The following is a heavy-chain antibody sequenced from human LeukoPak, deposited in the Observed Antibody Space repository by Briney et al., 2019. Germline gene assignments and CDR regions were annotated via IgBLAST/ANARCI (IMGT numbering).Heavy chain of an antibody. CDR1: GFTFSDHY. CDR3: AVFDYDSTGSYGY. V-gene: IGHV3-72*01. D-gene: IGHD3-22*01. J-gene: IGHJ4*02. Sequence: GGSLRLSCAASGFTFSDHYMDWVRQAPGKGLEWVGRTRKKTNSYTTEYAASVKGRFTISRDDSKNPLYLQMNSLTAEDTAVYYCAVFDYDSTGSYGYWGQGTLVTVSS. CDR2: TRKKTNSYTT.